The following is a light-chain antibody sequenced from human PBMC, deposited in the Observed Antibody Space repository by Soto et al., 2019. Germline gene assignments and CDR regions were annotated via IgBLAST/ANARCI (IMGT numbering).Light chain of an antibody. Sequence: EIVLTQSPATLSLSPGERATLSCRASQSVSSYLAWYQQKPGQAPRLLIYDAFNRATGLPARFSGSGSGTDCTLTISSLEPEDFAVYYCQQRSNWPLTFGGGTKVEIK. CDR3: QQRSNWPLT. CDR1: QSVSSY. V-gene: IGKV3-11*01. CDR2: DAF. J-gene: IGKJ4*01.